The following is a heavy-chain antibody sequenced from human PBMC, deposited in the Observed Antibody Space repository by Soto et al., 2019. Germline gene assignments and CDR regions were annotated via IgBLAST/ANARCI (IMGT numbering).Heavy chain of an antibody. V-gene: IGHV1-58*01. CDR2: IVVGSGNT. Sequence: ASVKVSCKASGFTFTSSAVQWVRQARGQRLEWIGWIVVGSGNTNYAQKFQERVTITRDMSTSTAYMELSSLRSEDTAVYYCAAEDCSGGSCYPERHYYGMDVWGQGTTVTVSS. D-gene: IGHD2-15*01. CDR3: AAEDCSGGSCYPERHYYGMDV. J-gene: IGHJ6*02. CDR1: GFTFTSSA.